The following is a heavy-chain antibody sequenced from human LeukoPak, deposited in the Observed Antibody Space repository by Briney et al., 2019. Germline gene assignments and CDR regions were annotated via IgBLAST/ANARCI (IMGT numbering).Heavy chain of an antibody. D-gene: IGHD2-15*01. J-gene: IGHJ5*02. Sequence: GGSLRLSCAATGFTFSSYAMSWVRQAPGKGLEWVSTISTSGAKTYYADSVRGRFTVSTDNSKSTLYLQTNSLRADDTAVYYCAKAAVGDSATPWFDPWGQGTLATVSS. CDR1: GFTFSSYA. CDR2: ISTSGAKT. CDR3: AKAAVGDSATPWFDP. V-gene: IGHV3-23*01.